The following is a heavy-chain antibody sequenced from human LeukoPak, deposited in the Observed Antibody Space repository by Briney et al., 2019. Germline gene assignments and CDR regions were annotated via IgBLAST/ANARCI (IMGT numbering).Heavy chain of an antibody. Sequence: GGSLRLSCAASGFTFSSYGMHWVRQAPGKGLEWVAVIWYDGSNKYYADSVKGRFTISRDNSKNTLYLQMNSLRAEDTAVYYCAGDSIRQAGTLDYWGQGTLVTVSS. CDR2: IWYDGSNK. V-gene: IGHV3-33*01. CDR1: GFTFSSYG. D-gene: IGHD6-13*01. J-gene: IGHJ4*02. CDR3: AGDSIRQAGTLDY.